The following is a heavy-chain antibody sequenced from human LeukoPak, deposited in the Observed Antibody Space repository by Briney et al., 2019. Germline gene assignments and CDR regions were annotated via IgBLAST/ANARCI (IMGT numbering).Heavy chain of an antibody. CDR1: GFIFRNYW. J-gene: IGHJ6*03. D-gene: IGHD3-22*01. Sequence: GGSLRLSCAAAGFIFRNYWMGWVRQAPGKGLEGVANINEDGSEKYDVDSVKDRFYNSRDNSKNTLYLQMNSLRAEDTAVYYCARVATDSSGYYGVYYYYYMDVWGKGTTVTVSS. CDR3: ARVATDSSGYYGVYYYYYMDV. V-gene: IGHV3-7*01. CDR2: INEDGSEK.